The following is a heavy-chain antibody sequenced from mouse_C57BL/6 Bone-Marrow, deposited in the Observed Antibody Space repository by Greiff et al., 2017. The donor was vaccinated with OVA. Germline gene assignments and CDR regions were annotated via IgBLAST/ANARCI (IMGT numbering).Heavy chain of an antibody. Sequence: QVQLQQSGAELARPGASVKLSCKASGYTFTSYGISWVKQRTGQGLEWIGEIYPRSGNTYYNEKFKGKATLTADKSSSTAYMELRSLTSEDSAVYFCARGAYGYGLAYWGQGTLVTVSA. D-gene: IGHD2-2*01. CDR1: GYTFTSYG. CDR2: IYPRSGNT. CDR3: ARGAYGYGLAY. J-gene: IGHJ3*01. V-gene: IGHV1-81*01.